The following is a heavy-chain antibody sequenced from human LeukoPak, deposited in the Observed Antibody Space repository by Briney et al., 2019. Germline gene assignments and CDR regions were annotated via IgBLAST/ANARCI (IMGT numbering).Heavy chain of an antibody. CDR1: GFTFSSYS. CDR2: IKQDGSEK. J-gene: IGHJ6*02. D-gene: IGHD4-17*01. CDR3: ARDKNLYGDDVGDGMDV. Sequence: GGSLRLSCAASGFTFSSYSMNWVRQAPGKGLEWVANIKQDGSEKYYVDSVKGRFTISRDNAKNSLYLQMNSLRAEDTAVYYCARDKNLYGDDVGDGMDVWGQGTTVTVSS. V-gene: IGHV3-7*01.